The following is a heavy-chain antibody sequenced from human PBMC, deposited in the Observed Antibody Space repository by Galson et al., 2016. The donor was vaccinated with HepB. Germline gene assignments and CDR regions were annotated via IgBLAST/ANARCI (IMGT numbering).Heavy chain of an antibody. Sequence: SLRLSCAASDFSFRSYAMAWVRQAPGKGLEWVSTITGGAGTTFYADSVKGRFSISRDNSKNTLHLQITGRRAEDTAVYYCARAAGGVMGSYYFYYWCQGTLVTVSS. CDR2: ITGGAGTT. CDR1: DFSFRSYA. J-gene: IGHJ4*02. V-gene: IGHV3-23*01. D-gene: IGHD3-16*01. CDR3: ARAAGGVMGSYYFYY.